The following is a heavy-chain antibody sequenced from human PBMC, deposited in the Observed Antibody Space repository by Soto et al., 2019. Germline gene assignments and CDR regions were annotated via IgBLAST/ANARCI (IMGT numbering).Heavy chain of an antibody. D-gene: IGHD6-13*01. J-gene: IGHJ6*02. CDR3: ARRQLAAAGTGYYYYYGMDV. V-gene: IGHV5-51*01. Sequence: GESLKISCKGSGYSFTSYWIGWVRQMPGKGLEWMGIIYPGDSDTRYSPSFQGQVTISADKSISTAYLQWSSLKASDTAMYYCARRQLAAAGTGYYYYYGMDVWGQGTTVTVSS. CDR2: IYPGDSDT. CDR1: GYSFTSYW.